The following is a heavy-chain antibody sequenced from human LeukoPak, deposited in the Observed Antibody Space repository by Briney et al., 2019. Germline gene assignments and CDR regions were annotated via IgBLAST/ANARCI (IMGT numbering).Heavy chain of an antibody. CDR1: GYTFTGYY. V-gene: IGHV1-69*13. Sequence: GASVKVSCKASGYTFTGYYMHWVRQAPGQGLEWMGGIIPIFGTANYAQKFQGRVTITADESTSTAYMELSSLRSEDTAVYYCARSFYRGFYYFDYWGQGTLVTVSS. CDR2: IIPIFGTA. CDR3: ARSFYRGFYYFDY. D-gene: IGHD3-16*02. J-gene: IGHJ4*02.